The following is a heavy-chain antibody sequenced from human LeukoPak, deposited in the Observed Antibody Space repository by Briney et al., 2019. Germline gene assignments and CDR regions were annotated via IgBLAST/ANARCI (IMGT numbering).Heavy chain of an antibody. CDR2: IYSDGST. J-gene: IGHJ4*02. CDR1: GFTFSSYG. V-gene: IGHV3-NL1*01. CDR3: ARIPIVVITSGGY. D-gene: IGHD3-22*01. Sequence: PGGSLRLSCAASGFTFSSYGMHWVRQAPGKGLDWVSVIYSDGSTYYADSVKGRFTISRDNSKNTLYLQMNSLRAEDTAVYYCARIPIVVITSGGYWGQGTLVTVSS.